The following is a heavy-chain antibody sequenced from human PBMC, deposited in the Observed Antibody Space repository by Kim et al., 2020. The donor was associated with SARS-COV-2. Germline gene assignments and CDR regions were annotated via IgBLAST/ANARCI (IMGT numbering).Heavy chain of an antibody. Sequence: ASVKVSCKASGYTFTSYDINWVRQATGQGLEWMGWMNPNSGNTGYAQKFQGRVTMTRNTSISTAYMELSSLRSEDTAVYYCARALGTPREITIFGVVSGYYYYYMDVWGKGTTVTVSS. CDR2: MNPNSGNT. V-gene: IGHV1-8*01. CDR1: GYTFTSYD. J-gene: IGHJ6*03. D-gene: IGHD3-3*01. CDR3: ARALGTPREITIFGVVSGYYYYYMDV.